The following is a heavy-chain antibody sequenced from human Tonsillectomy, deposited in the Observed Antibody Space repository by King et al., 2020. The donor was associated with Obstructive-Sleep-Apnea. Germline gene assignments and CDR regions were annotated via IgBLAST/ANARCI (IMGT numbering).Heavy chain of an antibody. CDR2: IRYDGSNK. D-gene: IGHD3-16*01. CDR3: AKIPVDGGSFDY. J-gene: IGHJ4*02. V-gene: IGHV3-30*02. CDR1: GFTFSSYG. Sequence: VQLVESGGGVFQPGRSLRLSCAASGFTFSSYGMHWVRQAPGKGLEWVAFIRYDGSNKYYADSVKGRFTISRDNSKNTLYLQMNSLRAEDTAVYYCAKIPVDGGSFDYWGQGTLVTVSS.